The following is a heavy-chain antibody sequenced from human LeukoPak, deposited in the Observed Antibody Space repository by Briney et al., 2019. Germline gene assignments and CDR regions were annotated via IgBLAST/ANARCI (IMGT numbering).Heavy chain of an antibody. CDR1: GGSMSSSGQY. Sequence: PSETLSFTCTVSGGSMSSSGQYWGWIRQSPVKGLEWIGSIYYSGSTYYNPSLKSLVTISVDTSKNQFSLELRSVTAADTAIYYCARYMTAISRLDVFDIWGPGTMVTVS. CDR2: IYYSGST. CDR3: ARYMTAISRLDVFDI. V-gene: IGHV4-39*01. J-gene: IGHJ3*02. D-gene: IGHD2-21*02.